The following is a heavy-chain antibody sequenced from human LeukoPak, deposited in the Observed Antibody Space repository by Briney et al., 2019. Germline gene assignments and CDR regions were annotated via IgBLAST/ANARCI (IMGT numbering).Heavy chain of an antibody. V-gene: IGHV1-69*04. CDR3: AREGDVDTAMVPPL. CDR2: IIPILGIA. J-gene: IGHJ4*02. Sequence: ASVKVSCKASGGTFSSYAISWVRQAPGQGLEWMGRIIPILGIANYAQKFQGRVTITADKSTSTAYMELSSLRSEDTAVYYCAREGDVDTAMVPPLWGQGTLVTVSS. D-gene: IGHD5-18*01. CDR1: GGTFSSYA.